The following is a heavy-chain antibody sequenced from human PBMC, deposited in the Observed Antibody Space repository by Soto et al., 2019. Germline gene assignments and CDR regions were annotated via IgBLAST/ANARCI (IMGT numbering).Heavy chain of an antibody. CDR3: ARDFERSAIGP. Sequence: SETLSLTCAVYGGSFSGYYWSWIRQPPGKGLEWIGYIACSGDTYYNPSLRSRVTISADTSENKFSLTLKSVTAADTAVYFCARDFERSAIGPWGQGTSVTVSS. V-gene: IGHV4-34*11. D-gene: IGHD3-9*01. CDR2: IACSGDT. CDR1: GGSFSGYY. J-gene: IGHJ5*02.